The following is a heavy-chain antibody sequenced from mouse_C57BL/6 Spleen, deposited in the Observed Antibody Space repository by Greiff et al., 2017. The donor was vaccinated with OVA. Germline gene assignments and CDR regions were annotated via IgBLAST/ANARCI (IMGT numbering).Heavy chain of an antibody. J-gene: IGHJ2*01. D-gene: IGHD1-1*01. CDR3: ARGDYYGSWYYFDY. CDR1: GFTFSDYY. Sequence: EVNVVESEGGLVQPGSSMKLSCTASGFTFSDYYMAWVRQVPEKGLEWVANINYDGSSTYYLDSLKSRFIISRDNAKNILYLQMSSLKSEDTATYYCARGDYYGSWYYFDYWGQGTTLTVSS. CDR2: INYDGSST. V-gene: IGHV5-16*01.